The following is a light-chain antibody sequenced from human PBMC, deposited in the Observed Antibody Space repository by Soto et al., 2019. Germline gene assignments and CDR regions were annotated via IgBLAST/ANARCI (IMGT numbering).Light chain of an antibody. CDR1: GSNIGNDY. V-gene: IGLV1-51*01. Sequence: QSVLTQPPSVSAAPGQKVTISCSGSGSNIGNDYVSWYQQLPGTAPKLLIYDNNKRPSGIPDRFSGSKSGTSATLGITGLQTGDEADYYCGTWDSSLSAGVFGTGTTVTVL. CDR3: GTWDSSLSAGV. J-gene: IGLJ1*01. CDR2: DNN.